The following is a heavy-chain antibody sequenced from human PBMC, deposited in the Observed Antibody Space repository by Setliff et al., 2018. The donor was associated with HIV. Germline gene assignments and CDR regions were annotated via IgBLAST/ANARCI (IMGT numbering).Heavy chain of an antibody. CDR3: ARLIGDDFWSGHSNWFDP. CDR1: GDTFRSYA. CDR2: IVPKLGIT. J-gene: IGHJ5*02. Sequence: SVKVSCKASGDTFRSYAIGWVRQAPGQGLEWMGRIVPKLGITNYAQKFQTRVTFSADGFRTTAYMEMTTLRSEDTAVYYCARLIGDDFWSGHSNWFDPWGQGTLVTVSS. D-gene: IGHD3-3*01. V-gene: IGHV1-69*04.